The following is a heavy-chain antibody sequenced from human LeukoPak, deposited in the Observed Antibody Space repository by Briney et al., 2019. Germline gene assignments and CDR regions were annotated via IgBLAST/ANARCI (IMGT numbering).Heavy chain of an antibody. CDR1: GFTFSSYA. V-gene: IGHV3-23*01. Sequence: GGSLRLSCAASGFTFSSYAMSWVRQAPGKGLEWVSAISGSGGSTYYADSVKGRFTISRDNSKNTLYLQMNSLRAEDTAAYYCAKDGQWFGESYWGQGTLVTVSS. D-gene: IGHD3-10*01. CDR2: ISGSGGST. J-gene: IGHJ4*02. CDR3: AKDGQWFGESY.